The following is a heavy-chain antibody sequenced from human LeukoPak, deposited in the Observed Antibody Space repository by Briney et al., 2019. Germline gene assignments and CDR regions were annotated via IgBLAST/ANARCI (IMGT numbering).Heavy chain of an antibody. D-gene: IGHD6-13*01. V-gene: IGHV3-30-3*01. CDR3: ARDRCGYSSTCPFDY. CDR1: GFTFSSYP. Sequence: GGSLRLSCAASGFTFSSYPMHWVRQAPGKGLEWLAFISYDGSNKYYADSVKGRFTISRDNSKNTLYLQMNSLRVEDTAVYYCARDRCGYSSTCPFDYWGQGTLVTASS. CDR2: ISYDGSNK. J-gene: IGHJ4*02.